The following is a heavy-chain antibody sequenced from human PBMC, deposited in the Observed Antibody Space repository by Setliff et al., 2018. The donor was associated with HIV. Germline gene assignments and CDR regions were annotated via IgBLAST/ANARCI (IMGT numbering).Heavy chain of an antibody. CDR2: INHSGST. Sequence: SETLSLTCAVYGGSFSGYYWSWIRQPPGKGLEWIGEINHSGSTNYNPSLKSRVTISVDRSKNQFSLKLTSVTAADTAIYYCASTTSGVSGSYPAHAFGIWGQGTMVTVSS. D-gene: IGHD3-10*01. V-gene: IGHV4-34*01. CDR1: GGSFSGYY. J-gene: IGHJ3*02. CDR3: ASTTSGVSGSYPAHAFGI.